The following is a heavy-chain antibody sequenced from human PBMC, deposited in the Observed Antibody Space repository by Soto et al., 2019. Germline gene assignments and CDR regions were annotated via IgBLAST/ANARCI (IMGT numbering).Heavy chain of an antibody. J-gene: IGHJ4*02. CDR3: ARGVHYDSSGYYYFY. V-gene: IGHV1-69*01. D-gene: IGHD3-22*01. CDR2: IIPLFGTA. CDR1: GGTFSTYA. Sequence: QVQLVQSGAEVKKPGSSVKVSCKASGGTFSTYAIDWVRQAPGQGLEWMGGIIPLFGTAKYAQNFQGRITITADESTNTAYMELRSLRPQDTAVYYCARGVHYDSSGYYYFYWGQGTLVTVSS.